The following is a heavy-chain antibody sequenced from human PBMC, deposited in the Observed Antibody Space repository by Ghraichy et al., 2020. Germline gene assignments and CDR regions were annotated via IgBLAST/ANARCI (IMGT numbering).Heavy chain of an antibody. Sequence: ASVKVSCKASGYTFSDYYIHWVRQAPGQGLEWVGGVNPQSGVTNIAQKFQGRVTITTDTSITTVYVELKSLISDDTAVYYCARDEGESTSGWPPAYWGQGTLVTVSS. CDR2: VNPQSGVT. V-gene: IGHV1-2*02. CDR3: ARDEGESTSGWPPAY. CDR1: GYTFSDYY. D-gene: IGHD6-19*01. J-gene: IGHJ4*02.